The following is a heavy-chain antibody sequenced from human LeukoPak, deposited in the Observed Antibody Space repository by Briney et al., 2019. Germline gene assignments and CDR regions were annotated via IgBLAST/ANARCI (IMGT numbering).Heavy chain of an antibody. CDR1: GGSIGSSSYY. CDR2: IYYSGST. J-gene: IGHJ4*02. CDR3: ARVTAYSIALNY. D-gene: IGHD4-11*01. Sequence: PSETLSLTCTVSGGSIGSSSYYWGWIRQPPGKGLEWIGSIYYSGSTYYNPSLKSRVTISVDTSKNQFSLKLSSVTAADTAVYYCARVTAYSIALNYWGQGTLVTVSS. V-gene: IGHV4-39*01.